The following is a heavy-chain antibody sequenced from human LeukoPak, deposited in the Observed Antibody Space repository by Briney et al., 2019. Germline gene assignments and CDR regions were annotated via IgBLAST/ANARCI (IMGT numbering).Heavy chain of an antibody. J-gene: IGHJ4*02. V-gene: IGHV4-59*08. CDR1: GGSVSSYY. Sequence: SETLSLTCTVSGGSVSSYYWSWIRQPPGKGLEWIGYIYYSGSTNYNPSLKSRVTISVDTSKNQFSLKLSSVTAADTAVYYCARHGGKGYYYDSSGSLGYWGQGTLVTVSS. CDR2: IYYSGST. CDR3: ARHGGKGYYYDSSGSLGY. D-gene: IGHD3-22*01.